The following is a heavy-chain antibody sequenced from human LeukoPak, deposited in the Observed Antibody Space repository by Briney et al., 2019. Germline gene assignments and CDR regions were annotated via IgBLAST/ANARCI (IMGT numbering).Heavy chain of an antibody. Sequence: PGGSLRLSCAASGFTFSSYSMNWVRQAPGKGLEWVSCISSSSSYIYYADSVKGRLTISRDNAKKSLYLQMNSLRAEDTAVYYCARGPSEYYYGSGSYSDYWGQGILVTVSS. J-gene: IGHJ4*02. CDR1: GFTFSSYS. D-gene: IGHD3-10*01. CDR3: ARGPSEYYYGSGSYSDY. CDR2: ISSSSSYI. V-gene: IGHV3-21*01.